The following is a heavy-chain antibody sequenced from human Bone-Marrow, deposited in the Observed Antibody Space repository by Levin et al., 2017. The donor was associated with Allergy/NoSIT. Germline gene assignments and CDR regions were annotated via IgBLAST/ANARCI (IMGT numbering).Heavy chain of an antibody. CDR2: ITDSGIT. D-gene: IGHD4-11*01. CDR3: ASSLRYSSSWERAAAPGPTPCATLSLGPSAHRFSRRVTARTDADTAVCYCASSLRSSSSCERAHSPGRWDYFRY. CDR1: GASLSGYH. J-gene: IGHJ1*01. V-gene: IGHV4-34*01. Sequence: SETLSLTCAVSGASLSGYHWSWIRQAPGKGLEWVGEITDSGITTYNPSLKTRVSLSLGTSGKRFSLKVTSVTAAGTAVYCGASSLRYSSSWERAAAPGPTPCATLSLGPSAHRFSRRVTARTDADTAVCYCASSLRSSSSCERAHSPGRWDYFRYWGLGTLVVVSS.